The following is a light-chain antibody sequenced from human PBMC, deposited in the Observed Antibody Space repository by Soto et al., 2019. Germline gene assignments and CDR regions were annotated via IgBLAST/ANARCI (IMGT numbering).Light chain of an antibody. CDR2: KAS. Sequence: DIQLTQSPSTLSGSVGDRVTIPCRASQTISSWLAWYQQKPGKPPKLLIYKASTLKSGVPSRFRGSGSGTECTLTISSLQPDDFETYYCQHYNSYSEAFGQGTKVDI. V-gene: IGKV1-5*03. J-gene: IGKJ1*01. CDR1: QTISSW. CDR3: QHYNSYSEA.